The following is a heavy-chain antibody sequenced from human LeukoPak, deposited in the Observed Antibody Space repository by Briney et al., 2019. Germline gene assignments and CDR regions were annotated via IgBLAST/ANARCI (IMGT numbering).Heavy chain of an antibody. CDR3: ARSTSLVAAFEY. V-gene: IGHV5-51*01. CDR2: IYPADSDT. Sequence: GESLKISCKGSGYSFASYWIAWVRQTPGKGLDWMGIIYPADSDTRYSPSFQGQVTISADKSINTAYLEWSSLKASDTAIYYCARSTSLVAAFEYWGQGTLVTVSS. J-gene: IGHJ4*02. D-gene: IGHD6-6*01. CDR1: GYSFASYW.